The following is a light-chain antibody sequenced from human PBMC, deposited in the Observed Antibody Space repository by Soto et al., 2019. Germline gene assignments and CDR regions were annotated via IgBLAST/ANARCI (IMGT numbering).Light chain of an antibody. CDR3: LQHSNYPYS. V-gene: IGKV1-17*01. CDR2: DAS. Sequence: DIKMTQTPSSLSASVGDRVTITCRASQGIGNDLGWYQQKAGKAPKRLIYDASSLQSGVPSSFSGSGSGTEFTLTISSLKPEDSATYYCLQHSNYPYSFGQGTKFEIK. CDR1: QGIGND. J-gene: IGKJ2*01.